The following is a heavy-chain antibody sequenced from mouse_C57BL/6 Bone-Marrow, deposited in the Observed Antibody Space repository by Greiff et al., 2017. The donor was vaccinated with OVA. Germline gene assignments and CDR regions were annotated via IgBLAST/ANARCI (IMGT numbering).Heavy chain of an antibody. Sequence: QVQLQQPGAELVRPGTSVKLSCKASGYTFTNYWMHWVKQRPGQGLEWIGVIAPSDSYINYNQKFKGRATLTVDTSSSTAYMHLSSLTSEDSAVYNCAHYGIRLYLRCWAQGTALTVTA. CDR2: IAPSDSYI. J-gene: IGHJ2*01. CDR3: AHYGIRLYLRC. D-gene: IGHD1-1*01. CDR1: GYTFTNYW. V-gene: IGHV1-59*01.